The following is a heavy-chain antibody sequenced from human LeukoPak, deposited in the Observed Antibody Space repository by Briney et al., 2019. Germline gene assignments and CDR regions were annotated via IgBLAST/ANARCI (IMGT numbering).Heavy chain of an antibody. CDR3: ARGGAASPVEHFQH. Sequence: ASVKVSCKASGYTFTGYYMHWVRQAPGQGLEWMGWINPNSGGTNYAQKFQGWVTMTRDTSISTAYMELSRLRSDDTAVYYCARGGAASPVEHFQHWGQGTLVTVSS. CDR1: GYTFTGYY. V-gene: IGHV1-2*04. CDR2: INPNSGGT. J-gene: IGHJ1*01. D-gene: IGHD5-24*01.